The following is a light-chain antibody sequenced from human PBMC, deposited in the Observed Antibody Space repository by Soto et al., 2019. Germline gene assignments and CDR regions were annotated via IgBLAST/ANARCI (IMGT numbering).Light chain of an antibody. CDR1: QSVNRRS. Sequence: IVLTQSPGTLSLSPGERATLSCRASQSVNRRSLAWYQQKPGQAPRLLISTISNRATDILDRFSGSGSGADITLTISRLEPLDFAVYYCQQYYNSRTFGQGTKLDIK. J-gene: IGKJ1*01. V-gene: IGKV3-20*01. CDR2: TIS. CDR3: QQYYNSRT.